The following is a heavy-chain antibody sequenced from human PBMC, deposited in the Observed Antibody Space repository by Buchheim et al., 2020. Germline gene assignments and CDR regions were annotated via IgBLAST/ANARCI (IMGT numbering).Heavy chain of an antibody. V-gene: IGHV3-30*18. CDR1: GFSFSMYA. CDR3: AKNSYLDSSGYNLYYYYGLDV. D-gene: IGHD3-22*01. Sequence: QAQLVESGGGMVQPGRSLRLSCAASGFSFSMYAMHWVRQAPGKGLQWVALILSDGSNTYYADSVKGRFTISRDNAKNTLYLQMNSPRAEDTAVYYCAKNSYLDSSGYNLYYYYGLDVWGHGT. J-gene: IGHJ6*02. CDR2: ILSDGSNT.